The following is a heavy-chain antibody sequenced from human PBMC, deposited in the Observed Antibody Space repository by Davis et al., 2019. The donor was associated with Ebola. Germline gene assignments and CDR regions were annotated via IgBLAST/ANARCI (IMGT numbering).Heavy chain of an antibody. CDR1: GVSISSYY. J-gene: IGHJ3*02. CDR2: IYYSGST. CDR3: ARDISTTVSAFDI. Sequence: PGGSLRLSCTVSGVSISSYYWRWIRQPPGKGLEWIGYIYYSGSTNYNPSLNSRVTISVDTAKNQVSLKLSSVTAADTAVYYCARDISTTVSAFDIWGQGTMVTVSS. D-gene: IGHD2/OR15-2a*01. V-gene: IGHV4-59*01.